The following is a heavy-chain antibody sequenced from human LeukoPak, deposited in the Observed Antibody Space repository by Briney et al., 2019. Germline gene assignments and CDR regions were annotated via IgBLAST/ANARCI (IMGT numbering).Heavy chain of an antibody. D-gene: IGHD6-19*01. J-gene: IGHJ4*02. CDR2: INPNSRGT. Sequence: GAPVKVSCKASGYTFTDYYMHWVRQAPGQGLEWMGWINPNSRGTNYAQKFQDRVTMTRDTSISTAYMEMSRLKSDDTAVYYCASGSTPGYSSSWFYYFDYWGQGTLVTVSS. CDR1: GYTFTDYY. V-gene: IGHV1-2*02. CDR3: ASGSTPGYSSSWFYYFDY.